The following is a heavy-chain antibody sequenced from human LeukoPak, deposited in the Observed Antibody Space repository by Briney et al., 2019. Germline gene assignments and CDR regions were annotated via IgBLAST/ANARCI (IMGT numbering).Heavy chain of an antibody. CDR2: IKSKTDGGTT. V-gene: IGHV3-15*01. Sequence: GGSLRLSCAASGFTFSNAWMSWVRQAPGKGLEWVGRIKSKTDGGTTDYAAPVKGRFTISRDDSKNTLYLQMNSLKTEDTAVYYCTGGRYYASMRPDAPLYYYYYYMDVWGKGTTVTVSS. D-gene: IGHD3-3*01. CDR1: GFTFSNAW. CDR3: TGGRYYASMRPDAPLYYYYYYMDV. J-gene: IGHJ6*03.